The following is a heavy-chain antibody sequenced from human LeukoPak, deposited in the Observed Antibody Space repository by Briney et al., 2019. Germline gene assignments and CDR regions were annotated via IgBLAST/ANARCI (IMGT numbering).Heavy chain of an antibody. D-gene: IGHD5-12*01. CDR2: ISRSGST. CDR3: ARRVATITSPYFDY. J-gene: IGHJ4*02. CDR1: GVSISSTNW. Sequence: SGTLSLTCAVSGVSISSTNWWSWVRQPPGKGLEWIGEISRSGSTHDNPSLKSRITISVDKSKNQLSLRLTSVTAADTAVYYCARRVATITSPYFDYWGQGTLVTVSS. V-gene: IGHV4-4*02.